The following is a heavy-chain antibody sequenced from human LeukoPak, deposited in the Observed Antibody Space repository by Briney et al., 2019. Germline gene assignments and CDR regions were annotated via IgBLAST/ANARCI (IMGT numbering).Heavy chain of an antibody. CDR2: ISYHGSSQ. CDR3: AKSTYGGNYYYYGMDV. D-gene: IGHD4-17*01. J-gene: IGHJ6*02. Sequence: AGGSLRLSCAASGFTITNYAIHWVRQTPGKGLEWVAVISYHGSSQYYADSVKGRFTISRDNSKNTLYLQMNSLRAEDTAVYYCAKSTYGGNYYYYGMDVWGQGTTVTVSS. CDR1: GFTITNYA. V-gene: IGHV3-30-3*02.